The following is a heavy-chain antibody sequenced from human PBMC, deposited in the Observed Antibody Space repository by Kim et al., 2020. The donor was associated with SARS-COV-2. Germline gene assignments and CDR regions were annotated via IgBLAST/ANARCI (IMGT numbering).Heavy chain of an antibody. V-gene: IGHV3-74*01. CDR2: IDIDGST. J-gene: IGHJ6*02. Sequence: GGSLRLSCAASGFIFSNYWMHWVRHAPGKGLVWVSRIDIDGSTTYAESVKGRFTISSGNAKNTLYLQMNRLRAEDTAAYYCLRTPGICYGREVWVQGAT. CDR3: LRTPGICYGREV. D-gene: IGHD6-13*01. CDR1: GFIFSNYW.